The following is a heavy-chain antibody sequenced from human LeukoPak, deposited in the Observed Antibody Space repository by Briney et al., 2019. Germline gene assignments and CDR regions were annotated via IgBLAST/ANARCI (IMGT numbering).Heavy chain of an antibody. CDR1: GFTFSSYG. V-gene: IGHV3-30*03. Sequence: GGSLRLSCAASGFTFSSYGMHWVRQAPGKGLEWVAVISYDGSNKYYADSVKGRFTIYRDNSKNTLYLQMNSLRAEDTAVYYCARDAIYGSGSYYYYYMDVWGKGTTVTVSS. CDR3: ARDAIYGSGSYYYYYMDV. J-gene: IGHJ6*03. D-gene: IGHD3-10*01. CDR2: ISYDGSNK.